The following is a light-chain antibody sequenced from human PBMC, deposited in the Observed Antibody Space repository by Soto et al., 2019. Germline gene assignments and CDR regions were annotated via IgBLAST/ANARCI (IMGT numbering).Light chain of an antibody. CDR3: QQIDSYPPT. CDR2: YVS. J-gene: IGKJ5*01. V-gene: IGKV1-9*01. CDR1: QDVNSH. Sequence: DIPLTQSPTFLSAAVGDTITITSRASQDVNSHLAWYQQTPGRAPKLLISYVSTLQSGVPSRFSGSGSRTDFTLTISSLHPEDFATYYCQQIDSYPPTFGQGTRLEIK.